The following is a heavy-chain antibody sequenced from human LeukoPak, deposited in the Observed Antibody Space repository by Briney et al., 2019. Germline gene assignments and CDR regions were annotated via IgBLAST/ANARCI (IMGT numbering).Heavy chain of an antibody. CDR2: IDPNSGGT. Sequence: ASVKVSCKASGYTFTGYYMRWVRQAPGQGLEWMGWIDPNSGGTNYAQKFLGSVTMTGDTSINTAFMELSRLRSDDTAIYYCARGRGTTMVRGVITNYFDLWGRGSLVTVSS. CDR3: ARGRGTTMVRGVITNYFDL. CDR1: GYTFTGYY. J-gene: IGHJ2*01. V-gene: IGHV1-2*02. D-gene: IGHD3-10*01.